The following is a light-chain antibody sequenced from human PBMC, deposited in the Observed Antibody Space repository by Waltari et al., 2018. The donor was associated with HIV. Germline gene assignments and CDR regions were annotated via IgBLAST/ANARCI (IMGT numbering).Light chain of an antibody. J-gene: IGKJ2*01. CDR1: QSVSTN. CDR3: QQYNDWHPYT. V-gene: IGKV3-15*01. Sequence: EIVMTQSPATLSVSPGERANLSCRASQSVSTNLAWYQQRPGQAPRLLIYAAATRATGVPGRFSGSGSGTEFTLTISSLQSEDFAVYFCQQYNDWHPYTFGQGTKLEI. CDR2: AAA.